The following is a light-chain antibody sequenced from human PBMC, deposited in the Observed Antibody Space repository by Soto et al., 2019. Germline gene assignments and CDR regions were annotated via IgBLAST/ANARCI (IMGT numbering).Light chain of an antibody. CDR3: CSYASSSTWV. CDR2: EGS. CDR1: SSDVGSYNL. V-gene: IGLV2-23*01. J-gene: IGLJ3*02. Sequence: QSALTQPASVSGSPGQSITISCTGTSSDVGSYNLVSWYQQHPGKAPKVMIYEGSKRPSGVSHRFSGSKSGNTASLTISGLQAEDEADYYGCSYASSSTWVFGGGAKLTVL.